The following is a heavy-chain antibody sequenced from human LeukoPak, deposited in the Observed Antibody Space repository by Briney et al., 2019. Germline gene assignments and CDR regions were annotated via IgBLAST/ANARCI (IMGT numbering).Heavy chain of an antibody. Sequence: GGSLRPSCAASGFTLSSYSMNWVRQAPGKGLEWVSYISSSSTIYYADSVKGRFTISRDNAKNSLYLQMNSLRAEDTAVYYCARDRISLRFLEWLFYYYGMDVWGQGTTVTVSS. CDR2: ISSSSTI. J-gene: IGHJ6*02. CDR1: GFTLSSYS. CDR3: ARDRISLRFLEWLFYYYGMDV. V-gene: IGHV3-48*01. D-gene: IGHD3-3*01.